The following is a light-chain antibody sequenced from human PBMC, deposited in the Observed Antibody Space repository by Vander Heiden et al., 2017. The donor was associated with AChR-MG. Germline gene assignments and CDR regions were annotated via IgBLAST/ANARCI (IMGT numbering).Light chain of an antibody. J-gene: IGLJ1*01. CDR3: SSYSSHSSF. CDR1: SSAVGGYNQ. V-gene: IGLV2-14*03. CDR2: DVY. Sequence: QSALTQPASVSGSPGQSITISCIGISSAVGGYNQVSWYQQHPGKAPKLIVYDVYDRPSGVSERFSGSKSGNTASLTSSGLQTEDEADYFCSSYSSHSSFFGTGTKVVVL.